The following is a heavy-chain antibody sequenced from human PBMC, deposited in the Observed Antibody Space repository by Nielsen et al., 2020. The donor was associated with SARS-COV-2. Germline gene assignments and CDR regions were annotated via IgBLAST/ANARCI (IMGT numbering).Heavy chain of an antibody. CDR1: GFTFSSYA. CDR2: ISSSGSTI. Sequence: GGSLRLSCAASGFTFSSYAMNWVRQAPGKGLEWVSYISSSGSTIYYTDSVKGRFTISRDNAKNSLYLQMNSLRAEDTAVYYCARALTVTTTWGQGTLVTVSS. V-gene: IGHV3-48*03. D-gene: IGHD4-17*01. CDR3: ARALTVTTT. J-gene: IGHJ5*02.